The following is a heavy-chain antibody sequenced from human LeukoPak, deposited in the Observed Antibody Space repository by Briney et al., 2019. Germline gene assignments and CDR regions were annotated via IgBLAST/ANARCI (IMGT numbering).Heavy chain of an antibody. Sequence: RRSPRLSCAASGFTFSSYGMHWVRRAPGKGLEWVAVIWYDGSNKYYADSVKGRFTISRDNSKNTLYLQMNSLRAEDTAVYYCARSRLHARWYFDYWGQETVVTVSS. CDR2: IWYDGSNK. CDR3: ARSRLHARWYFDY. J-gene: IGHJ4*02. D-gene: IGHD4-11*01. CDR1: GFTFSSYG. V-gene: IGHV3-33*01.